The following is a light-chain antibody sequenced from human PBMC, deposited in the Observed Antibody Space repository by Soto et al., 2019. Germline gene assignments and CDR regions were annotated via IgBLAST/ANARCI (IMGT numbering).Light chain of an antibody. V-gene: IGKV1-33*01. CDR2: DAS. CDR1: REIRKY. J-gene: IGKJ5*01. Sequence: DIHRTQSPSSLSASVGDRVTIACQASREIRKYLNWYQQKPGKAPKLLIYDASNMETGVPSRFTGSGSGTDFTFTISSLQPEDIATYYCQQYEIFPITFGQGTRLEIK. CDR3: QQYEIFPIT.